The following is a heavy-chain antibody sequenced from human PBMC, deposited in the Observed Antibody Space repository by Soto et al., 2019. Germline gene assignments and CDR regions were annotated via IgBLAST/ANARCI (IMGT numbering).Heavy chain of an antibody. V-gene: IGHV4-34*01. D-gene: IGHD6-13*01. J-gene: IGHJ5*02. CDR2: INHSGST. CDR1: GGSFSCYY. Sequence: SETLSLTCAVYGGSFSCYYWSWIRQPPGKGLEWIGEINHSGSTNYNPSLKSRVTISVDTSKNQFSLKLSSVTAADTAVYYCARGQGSSGWSNWFDPWGQGTLVTVSS. CDR3: ARGQGSSGWSNWFDP.